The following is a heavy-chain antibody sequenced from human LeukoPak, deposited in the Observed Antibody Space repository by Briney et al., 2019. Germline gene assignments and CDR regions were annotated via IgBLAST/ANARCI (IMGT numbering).Heavy chain of an antibody. V-gene: IGHV4-59*01. J-gene: IGHJ3*01. Sequence: SETLSLTCTVSGGSITGYYWSWIRQPPGRGLEWIGYVHFSGTTSFNPSLKSRVTITVDTSKNQFSLRLSSVTAADTAVYYCAREQYLAYDVFGFWGQGTMVTVSS. CDR3: AREQYLAYDVFGF. CDR1: GGSITGYY. D-gene: IGHD4-11*01. CDR2: VHFSGTT.